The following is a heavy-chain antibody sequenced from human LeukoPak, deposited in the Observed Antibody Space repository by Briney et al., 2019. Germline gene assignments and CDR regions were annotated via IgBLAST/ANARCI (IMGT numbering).Heavy chain of an antibody. CDR1: GYTFSNFG. CDR2: ISGNNDNP. Sequence: ASVKVSCKASGYTFSNFGINWVRHAPGQGLEWIAWISGNNDNPNYGQKFQGRFTVTTDSSTSTAYMELRNLRSDDTAVYYCARDGTSTDDYSGQGTLVTVSS. J-gene: IGHJ4*02. D-gene: IGHD2-2*01. V-gene: IGHV1-18*01. CDR3: ARDGTSTDDY.